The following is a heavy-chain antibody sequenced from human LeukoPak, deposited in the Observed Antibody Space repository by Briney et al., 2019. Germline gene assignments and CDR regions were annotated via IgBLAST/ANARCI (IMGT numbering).Heavy chain of an antibody. CDR1: GVIFSTYS. CDR2: ISSNPGTT. J-gene: IGHJ6*03. CDR3: ARDIGSGHNPGRMDV. V-gene: IGHV3-48*04. D-gene: IGHD2-15*01. Sequence: PGGSLRLSCAASGVIFSTYSMDWVRQAPGKGLELVSYISSNPGTTYYADSVKGRFTISRDSAKNSLYLQMNSLRAEDTAVYYCARDIGSGHNPGRMDVWGKGTTVTVSS.